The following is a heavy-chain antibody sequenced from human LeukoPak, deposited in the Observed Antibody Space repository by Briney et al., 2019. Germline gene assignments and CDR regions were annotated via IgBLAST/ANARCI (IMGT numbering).Heavy chain of an antibody. Sequence: ASVKVSCKASGYTFTSYYMYWVRQAPGQGLEWMGIINPNRGSTSYAQKFQGRVTMTRDMSTSTVYMELSSLRSDDTAVYYCARDGALRYFDWLLVYYYYMDVWGKGTTVTISS. J-gene: IGHJ6*03. CDR1: GYTFTSYY. V-gene: IGHV1-46*01. CDR2: INPNRGST. CDR3: ARDGALRYFDWLLVYYYYMDV. D-gene: IGHD3-9*01.